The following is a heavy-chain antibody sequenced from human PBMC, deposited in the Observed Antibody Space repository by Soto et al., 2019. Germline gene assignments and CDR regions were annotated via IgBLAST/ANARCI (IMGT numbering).Heavy chain of an antibody. V-gene: IGHV3-48*01. CDR1: GFTFNIYN. D-gene: IGHD3-3*01. CDR3: VRDFRFLEWFPDF. J-gene: IGHJ4*02. Sequence: PGGSLRLSSAASGFTFNIYNMDWVRQAPGKGLEWISYISSSGTITYYADSVKGRFTISRDNAKNSLYLQMNSLRAEDTAIYYFVRDFRFLEWFPDFWGQGTLVTLST. CDR2: ISSSGTIT.